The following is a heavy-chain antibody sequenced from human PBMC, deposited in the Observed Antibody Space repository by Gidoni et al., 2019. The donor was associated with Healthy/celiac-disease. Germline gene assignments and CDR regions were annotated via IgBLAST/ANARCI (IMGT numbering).Heavy chain of an antibody. CDR3: ARAWDVGYCSGGSCYTFDY. V-gene: IGHV3-21*01. J-gene: IGHJ4*02. CDR1: GFTFRSYG. D-gene: IGHD2-15*01. Sequence: EVQLVESGGGLVKPGGSLRLSWAASGFTFRSYGLNWVRQAPGKGLEWVSSISSSSSYIYYADSVKGRFTISRDNAKNSLYLQMNSLRAEDTAVYYCARAWDVGYCSGGSCYTFDYWGQGTLVTVSS. CDR2: ISSSSSYI.